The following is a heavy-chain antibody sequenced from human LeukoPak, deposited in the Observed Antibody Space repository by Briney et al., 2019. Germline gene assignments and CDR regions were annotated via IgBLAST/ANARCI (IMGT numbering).Heavy chain of an antibody. Sequence: ASVKVSCKASGYTFTNYGINWVRQAPGQGLEWMGWISAYNGNTNYAQKLQDRVTMTTDTSTSTAYMELRSLRSEDTAVYYCAREWNYYDSSYFDYWGQGTLVTVSS. CDR1: GYTFTNYG. D-gene: IGHD3-22*01. CDR2: ISAYNGNT. CDR3: AREWNYYDSSYFDY. V-gene: IGHV1-18*01. J-gene: IGHJ4*02.